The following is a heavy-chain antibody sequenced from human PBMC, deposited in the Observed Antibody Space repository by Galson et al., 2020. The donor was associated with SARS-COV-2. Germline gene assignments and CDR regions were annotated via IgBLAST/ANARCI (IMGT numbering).Heavy chain of an antibody. J-gene: IGHJ4*02. CDR2: IDWDDDK. CDR1: GFSLSTSGMC. Sequence: SGPTLVKPTQTLTLTCTFSGFSLSTSGMCVSWIRQPPGKALEWLARIDWDDDKYYSTSLKTRLTISKDTSKNQVVLTMTNMDPVDTATYYCARDTYDILTGYSTGADYWGQGTLVTVSS. D-gene: IGHD3-9*01. V-gene: IGHV2-70*11. CDR3: ARDTYDILTGYSTGADY.